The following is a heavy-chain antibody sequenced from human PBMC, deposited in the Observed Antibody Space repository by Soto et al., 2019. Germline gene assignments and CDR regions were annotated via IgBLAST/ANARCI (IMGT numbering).Heavy chain of an antibody. J-gene: IGHJ4*02. CDR2: IYPGGSDT. D-gene: IGHD4-17*01. CDR1: GYSFTSYW. CDR3: AGPPNFYGGFDY. V-gene: IGHV5-51*01. Sequence: GESLKISCKASGYSFTSYWIGWVRQMPGKGLEWMGIIYPGGSDTRYSPSFQGQVTISADKSINTAYLQWSSLKASDTAVYYCAGPPNFYGGFDYWGQGTLVTVSS.